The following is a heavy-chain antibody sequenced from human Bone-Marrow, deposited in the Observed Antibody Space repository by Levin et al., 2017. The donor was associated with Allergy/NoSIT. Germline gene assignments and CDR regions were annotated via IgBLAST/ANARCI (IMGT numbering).Heavy chain of an antibody. J-gene: IGHJ3*02. CDR1: GFTFSSYE. D-gene: IGHD3-3*01. CDR3: ASYSYYDFWSGYGGAFDS. Sequence: GGSLRLSCAASGFTFSSYEMNWVRQAPGKGLEWVSYISSSGSTIYYADSVKGRFTISRDNAKNSLYLQMNSLRAEDTAVYYCASYSYYDFWSGYGGAFDSWGQGTMVTVSS. V-gene: IGHV3-48*03. CDR2: ISSSGSTI.